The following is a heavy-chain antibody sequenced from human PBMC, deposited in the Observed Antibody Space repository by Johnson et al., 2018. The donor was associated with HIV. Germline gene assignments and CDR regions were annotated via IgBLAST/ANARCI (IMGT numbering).Heavy chain of an antibody. D-gene: IGHD6-13*01. J-gene: IGHJ3*02. CDR1: GFTFSNY. Sequence: VQLVESGGGLVPPGGSLRLSCAASGFTFSNYMSWVRQAPGKGLEWVSIIYSGGRTYYADSVKGRFTISRDNSKNTLFLHMNGLRPDDTAVYYCGKCIWGSSLIDVFDIWGQGTRVTVSS. CDR2: IYSGGRT. V-gene: IGHV3-66*02. CDR3: GKCIWGSSLIDVFDI.